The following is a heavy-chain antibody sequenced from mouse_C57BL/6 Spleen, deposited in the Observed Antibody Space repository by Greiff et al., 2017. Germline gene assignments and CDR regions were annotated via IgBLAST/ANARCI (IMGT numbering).Heavy chain of an antibody. CDR2: IDPEDGDT. Sequence: VQLQQSGAELVRPGASVKLSCTASGFNIKDYYMHWVKQRPEQGLEWIGRIDPEDGDTEYAPKFQGKATMTADTSSNKAYLQLSSLTSEDTAVYYCTRDYGSSYGGWFAYWGQGTLVTVSA. V-gene: IGHV14-1*01. CDR3: TRDYGSSYGGWFAY. J-gene: IGHJ3*01. CDR1: GFNIKDYY. D-gene: IGHD1-1*01.